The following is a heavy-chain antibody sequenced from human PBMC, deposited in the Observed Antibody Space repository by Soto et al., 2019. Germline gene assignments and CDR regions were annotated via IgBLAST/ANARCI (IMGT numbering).Heavy chain of an antibody. V-gene: IGHV1-69*12. CDR2: IIPIFGTA. D-gene: IGHD2-21*02. CDR3: ARGAVAYCGGDCYSYYSYGMDV. Sequence: QVQLVQSGAEVKKPGSSVKVSCKASGGTFSSYAISWVRQAPGQGLEWMGGIIPIFGTANYAQKFQGRVTITADESTSPAYMELSSLRSEDTAVYYCARGAVAYCGGDCYSYYSYGMDVWGQGTTVTVSS. CDR1: GGTFSSYA. J-gene: IGHJ6*02.